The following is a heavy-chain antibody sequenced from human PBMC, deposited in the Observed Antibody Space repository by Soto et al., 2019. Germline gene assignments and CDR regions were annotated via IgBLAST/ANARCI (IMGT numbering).Heavy chain of an antibody. CDR1: GGSISSSSYY. J-gene: IGHJ6*02. Sequence: SETLSLTCTVSGGSISSSSYYWGWIRQPPGKGLEWIGSIYYSGSTYYNPSLKSRVTISVDTSKNQFSLKLSSVTAADTAVYYCASTGYYYYGMDVWGQGTTVTASS. CDR3: ASTGYYYYGMDV. CDR2: IYYSGST. V-gene: IGHV4-39*01.